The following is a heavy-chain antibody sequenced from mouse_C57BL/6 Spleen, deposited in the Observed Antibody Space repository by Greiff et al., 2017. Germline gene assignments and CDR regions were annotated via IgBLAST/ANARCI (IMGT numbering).Heavy chain of an antibody. J-gene: IGHJ3*01. CDR3: TRDEPWFAY. V-gene: IGHV5-9-1*02. CDR2: ISSGGDYI. Sequence: EVKVVESGEGLVKPGGSLKLSCAASGFTFSSYAMSWVRQTPEKRLEWVAYISSGGDYIYYADTVKGRFTISRDNARNTLYLQMSSLKSEDTAMYYCTRDEPWFAYWGQGTLVTVSA. CDR1: GFTFSSYA.